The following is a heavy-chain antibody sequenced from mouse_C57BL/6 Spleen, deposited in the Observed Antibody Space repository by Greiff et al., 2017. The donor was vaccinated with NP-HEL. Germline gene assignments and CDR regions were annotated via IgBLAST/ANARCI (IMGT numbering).Heavy chain of an antibody. CDR1: GFTFSSYA. CDR2: ISDGGSYT. D-gene: IGHD1-1*01. CDR3: AREEFITTVVGGGYAMDY. Sequence: EVHLVESGGGLVKPGGSLKLSCAASGFTFSSYAMSWVRQTPEKRLEWVATISDGGSYTYYPDNVKGRFTISRDNAKNNLYLQMSHLKSEDTAMYYCAREEFITTVVGGGYAMDYWGQGTSVTVSS. J-gene: IGHJ4*01. V-gene: IGHV5-4*01.